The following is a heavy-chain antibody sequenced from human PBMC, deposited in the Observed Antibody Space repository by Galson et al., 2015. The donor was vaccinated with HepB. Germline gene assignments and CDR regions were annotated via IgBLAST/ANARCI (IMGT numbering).Heavy chain of an antibody. CDR2: ISGSVGGSAGGT. CDR1: GFIFSDYA. J-gene: IGHJ4*02. CDR3: AKDKGSTVIGLGGFDY. D-gene: IGHD4-17*01. Sequence: SLRLSCAASGFIFSDYAMTWVRQAPGKGLEWVSSISGSVGGSAGGTYYADSVKGRFTISRDNSKDTLSLQMNSLRAEDTAVYYCAKDKGSTVIGLGGFDYWGQGTLVTVSS. V-gene: IGHV3-23*01.